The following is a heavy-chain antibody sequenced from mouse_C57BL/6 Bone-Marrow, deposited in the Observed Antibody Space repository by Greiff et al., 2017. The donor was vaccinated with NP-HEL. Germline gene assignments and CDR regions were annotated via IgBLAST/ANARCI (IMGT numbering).Heavy chain of an antibody. D-gene: IGHD1-1*01. J-gene: IGHJ3*01. V-gene: IGHV5-16*01. CDR1: GFTFSDYY. Sequence: EVKLMESEGGLVQPGSSMKLSCTASGFTFSDYYMAWVRQVPEKGLEWVANINYDGSSTYYLDSLKSRFIISRDNAKNILYLQMDSLKSEDTATYYCARGDYYGSSYEGFAYWGQGTLVTVSA. CDR2: INYDGSST. CDR3: ARGDYYGSSYEGFAY.